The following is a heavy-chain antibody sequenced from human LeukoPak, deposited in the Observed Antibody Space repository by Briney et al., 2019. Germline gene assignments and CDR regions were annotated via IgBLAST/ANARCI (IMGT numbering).Heavy chain of an antibody. CDR3: GRIVTEPPPDY. Sequence: ASVKVSCKASGYTFTVYFMRWLRQAPGQGLEWMGWINPNSGGTNYAQKFQGRVTMTRDTSISTAYMELSRLRSDDTAVYYCGRIVTEPPPDYWGQGTLVTVSS. D-gene: IGHD2-21*01. J-gene: IGHJ4*02. CDR2: INPNSGGT. V-gene: IGHV1-2*02. CDR1: GYTFTVYF.